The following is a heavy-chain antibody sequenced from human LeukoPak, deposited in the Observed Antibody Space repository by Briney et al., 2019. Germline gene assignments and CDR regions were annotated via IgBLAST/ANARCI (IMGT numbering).Heavy chain of an antibody. V-gene: IGHV1-24*01. Sequence: ASVKVSCKVSGYTLTELSMHWVRQAPGKGLEWMGGLDPEDGETIYAQKFQGRVTMTEDTSTDTAYMELSSLRSEDTAVYYCATGYYYGSGSYPYNWFDPWGQGTLVTVSS. CDR1: GYTLTELS. CDR2: LDPEDGET. CDR3: ATGYYYGSGSYPYNWFDP. D-gene: IGHD3-10*01. J-gene: IGHJ5*02.